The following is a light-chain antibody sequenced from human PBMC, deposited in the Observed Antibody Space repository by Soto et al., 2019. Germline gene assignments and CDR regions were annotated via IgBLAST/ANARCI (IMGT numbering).Light chain of an antibody. CDR2: EVT. CDR1: ISDIGGYNF. J-gene: IGLJ2*01. CDR3: SSYTTSSTVI. V-gene: IGLV2-14*01. Sequence: QTVVTQPASVSGSPGQSITISCTGTISDIGGYNFISWYQHHPGKAPKLVIYEVTNRPSGVSNRFSGSKSGNTASLTISGLQADDGADYYCSSYTTSSTVIFGGGTKLTVL.